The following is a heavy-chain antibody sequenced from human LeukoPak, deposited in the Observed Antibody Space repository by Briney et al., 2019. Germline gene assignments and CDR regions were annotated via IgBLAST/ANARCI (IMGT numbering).Heavy chain of an antibody. Sequence: ASVKVSCKTSGYSFTDYYMHWVRQAPGQGLEWMGWINPNSGGTGSAQKFQGRVTMTRDTSITTVYMEVSRLTSDDTAIYYCARADRLHGGPYLIGPWGQGTLVTVSS. CDR1: GYSFTDYY. CDR3: ARADRLHGGPYLIGP. V-gene: IGHV1-2*02. D-gene: IGHD2-21*01. J-gene: IGHJ5*02. CDR2: INPNSGGT.